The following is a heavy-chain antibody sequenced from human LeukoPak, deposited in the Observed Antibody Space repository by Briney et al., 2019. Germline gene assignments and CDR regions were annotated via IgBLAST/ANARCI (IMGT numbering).Heavy chain of an antibody. CDR1: GGSISSSNW. CDR2: IYHSEST. D-gene: IGHD3-22*01. Sequence: SSETLSLTCAVSGGSISSSNWWSWVRQPPGKGREWIGEIYHSESTNYNPSLKSRVTISVDKSKNQFSLKLSSVTAADTAVYYCASDLKLSGYSVRGFVIWGQGTMVTVSS. V-gene: IGHV4-4*02. CDR3: ASDLKLSGYSVRGFVI. J-gene: IGHJ3*02.